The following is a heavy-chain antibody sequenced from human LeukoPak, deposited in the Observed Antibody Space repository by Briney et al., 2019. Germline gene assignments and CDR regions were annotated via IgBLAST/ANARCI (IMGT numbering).Heavy chain of an antibody. J-gene: IGHJ4*02. CDR2: IYYSGST. V-gene: IGHV4-59*08. CDR3: ASSLQDFDLIVV. Sequence: SETLSLTCTVSGGSISSYYWSWIRQPPGKGLEWIGYIYYSGSTNYNPSLKSRVTISVDTSKNQFSLNLDSVTAADTAVYYCASSLQDFDLIVVWGRGTLVTVSS. CDR1: GGSISSYY. D-gene: IGHD2-15*01.